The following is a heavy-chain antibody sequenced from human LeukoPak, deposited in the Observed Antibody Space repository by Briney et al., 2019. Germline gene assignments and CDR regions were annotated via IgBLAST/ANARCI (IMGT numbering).Heavy chain of an antibody. CDR3: AKEGRSLQTY. Sequence: GGSLRLSCAASGFMFSSNWMSWVRLAPGKGLEWVANIKEDGTETYYVDSVKGRFTISRDNAKNSLYLQMNSLRVEDTAVYYCAKEGRSLQTYWGQGTLVTVST. J-gene: IGHJ4*02. D-gene: IGHD5-24*01. CDR2: IKEDGTET. CDR1: GFMFSSNW. V-gene: IGHV3-7*03.